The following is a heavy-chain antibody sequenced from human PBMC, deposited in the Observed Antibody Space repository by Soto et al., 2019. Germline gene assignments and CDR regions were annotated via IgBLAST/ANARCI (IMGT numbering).Heavy chain of an antibody. CDR2: SRNKAYSYTT. V-gene: IGHV3-72*01. CDR1: GFTLSDHY. Sequence: EVQLVNSGGGLVQPGGSLRLSCAASGFTLSDHYIDWVRQAPGKGLEWVGRSRNKAYSYTTEFAASVKGRFTISRDDSXXSXXXXXXXXXXXXXXXXXXXXXXXXXXXXXXWGQGTLVTVSS. CDR3: XXXXXXXXXXXX. J-gene: IGHJ4*02.